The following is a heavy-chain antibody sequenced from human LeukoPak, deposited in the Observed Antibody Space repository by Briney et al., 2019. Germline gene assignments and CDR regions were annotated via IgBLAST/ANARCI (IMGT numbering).Heavy chain of an antibody. CDR3: ARDHDWDYMDV. D-gene: IGHD3-9*01. J-gene: IGHJ6*03. Sequence: GGSLRLSCAASGFTFGTYEMNWVRQAPGKGLEWVSYISISGSTIYYADSVKGRFTISRDNAKNSLYLQMNSLRAEDTAVYYCARDHDWDYMDVWGKGTTVTVSS. CDR1: GFTFGTYE. CDR2: ISISGSTI. V-gene: IGHV3-48*03.